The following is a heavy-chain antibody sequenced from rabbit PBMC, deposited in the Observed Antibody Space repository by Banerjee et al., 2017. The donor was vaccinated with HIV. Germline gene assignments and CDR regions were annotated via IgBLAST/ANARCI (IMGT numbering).Heavy chain of an antibody. D-gene: IGHD7-1*01. CDR3: ARDLTGVTGWNFNL. V-gene: IGHV1S47*01. J-gene: IGHJ4*01. CDR1: GFDFSSYG. CDR2: ITYGGSA. Sequence: QEQLVESGGGLVQPGGSLKLSCKASGFDFSSYGVSWVRQAPGKGLEWIGYITYGGSAYYASWVKGRFTISRDNAQNTVSLQLNSLTAADTATYFCARDLTGVTGWNFNLWGQGTLVTVS.